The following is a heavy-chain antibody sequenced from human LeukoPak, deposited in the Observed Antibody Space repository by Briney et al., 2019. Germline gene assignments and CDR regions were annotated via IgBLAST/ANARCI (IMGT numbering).Heavy chain of an antibody. CDR2: ISSSSSYI. D-gene: IGHD3-3*01. V-gene: IGHV3-21*01. Sequence: GGSLRLSCAASGFTFSSYSMNWVRQAPGKGLEWVSSISSSSSYIYYADSVKGRFTISRDNAKNSLYLQINSLRAEDTAVYYCARDLRRFLEWLSIDYYYYYGMDVWGQGTTVTVSS. CDR1: GFTFSSYS. J-gene: IGHJ6*02. CDR3: ARDLRRFLEWLSIDYYYYYGMDV.